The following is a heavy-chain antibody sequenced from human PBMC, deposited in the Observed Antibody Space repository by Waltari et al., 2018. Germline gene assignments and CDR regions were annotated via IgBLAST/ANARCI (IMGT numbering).Heavy chain of an antibody. D-gene: IGHD3-3*01. CDR1: GGTFSSYA. Sequence: QVQLVQSGAEVKKPGSSVKVSCKASGGTFSSYAISWVRQAPGQGLEWMGGIIPIFGTANYAQKFQGRVTITTDESTSTAYMELSSPRSEDTAVYYCARCRPVFGVEYDAFDIWGQGTMVTVSS. J-gene: IGHJ3*02. CDR3: ARCRPVFGVEYDAFDI. V-gene: IGHV1-69*05. CDR2: IIPIFGTA.